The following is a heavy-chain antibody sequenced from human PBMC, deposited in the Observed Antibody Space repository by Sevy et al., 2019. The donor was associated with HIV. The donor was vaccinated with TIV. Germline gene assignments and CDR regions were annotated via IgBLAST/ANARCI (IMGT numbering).Heavy chain of an antibody. CDR2: IHYSGTT. CDR1: GGSISGGNYF. Sequence: SETLSLTWTVSGGSISGGNYFWSWIRQSPGKGLEWIGYIHYSGTTNYNPSLKSRVTISVDTSKNQFSLKLRSVTAADKAVYYCARDSGNYPYYFDYWGQGTLVTVSS. J-gene: IGHJ4*01. D-gene: IGHD1-26*01. V-gene: IGHV4-61*01. CDR3: ARDSGNYPYYFDY.